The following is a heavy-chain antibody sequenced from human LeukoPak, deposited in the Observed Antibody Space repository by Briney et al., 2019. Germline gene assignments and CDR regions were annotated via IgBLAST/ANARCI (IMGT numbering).Heavy chain of an antibody. Sequence: ASVKVSCKASGYTFTGCFIHWVRQAPGQGLEWMGWINPNSGGTNYAQKFQGRVTMTRDTSISTAYMELSSLRSDDTAVYYCAKREPRIAAAGLDYWGQGALVTVSS. CDR2: INPNSGGT. D-gene: IGHD6-25*01. V-gene: IGHV1-2*02. CDR3: AKREPRIAAAGLDY. J-gene: IGHJ4*02. CDR1: GYTFTGCF.